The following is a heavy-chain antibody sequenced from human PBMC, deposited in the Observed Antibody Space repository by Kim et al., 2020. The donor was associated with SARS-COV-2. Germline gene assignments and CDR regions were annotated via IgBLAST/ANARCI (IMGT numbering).Heavy chain of an antibody. CDR3: RIGVISPGDAFDI. CDR2: ISYDGSNS. Sequence: GGSLRLSCVVSGFTFNTHTLHWVRQAPGKGLEWVALISYDGSNSYYADSVKGRFTISRDNSKNTLYLQMNSLRADDTALYYCRIGVISPGDAFDIWGQGTMVTVSS. J-gene: IGHJ3*02. V-gene: IGHV3-30*04. D-gene: IGHD3-22*01. CDR1: GFTFNTHT.